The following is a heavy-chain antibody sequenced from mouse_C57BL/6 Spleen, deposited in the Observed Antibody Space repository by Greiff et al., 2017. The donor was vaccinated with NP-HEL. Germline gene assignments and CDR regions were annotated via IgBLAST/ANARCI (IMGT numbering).Heavy chain of an antibody. CDR3: SRTYYSNLYYFDY. CDR1: GYTFTSYD. V-gene: IGHV1-85*01. J-gene: IGHJ2*01. Sequence: QVQLKESGPELVKPGASVKLSCKASGYTFTSYDINWVKQRPGQGLEWIGWIYPRDGSTKYNEKFKGKATLTVDTSSSTAYMELHSLTSEDSAVYFWSRTYYSNLYYFDYWGQGTTLTVSS. CDR2: IYPRDGST. D-gene: IGHD2-5*01.